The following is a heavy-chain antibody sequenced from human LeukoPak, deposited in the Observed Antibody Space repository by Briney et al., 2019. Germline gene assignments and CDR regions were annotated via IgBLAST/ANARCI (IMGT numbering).Heavy chain of an antibody. CDR3: ARPRGAMVFYFDY. V-gene: IGHV3-23*01. D-gene: IGHD3-10*01. J-gene: IGHJ4*02. CDR2: ISGSGGST. Sequence: GGSLRLSCAASGFTFSSYAMSWVRQAPGKGLEWVSAISGSGGSTYYADSVKGRFTISRDNAKNSLYLQMNSLRAEDTAVYYCARPRGAMVFYFDYWGQGTLVTVSS. CDR1: GFTFSSYA.